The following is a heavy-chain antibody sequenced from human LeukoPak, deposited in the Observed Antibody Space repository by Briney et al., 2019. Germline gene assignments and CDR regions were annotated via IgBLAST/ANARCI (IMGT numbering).Heavy chain of an antibody. CDR1: GFTFSSYA. D-gene: IGHD3-3*01. Sequence: PGGSLRLSCAASGFTFSSYAMSWVRQAPGKGLEWVSAISGSGGSTYYADSVKGRFTISRDNSKNTLYLQMNSLRAEDTAVYYCAKGFPDSSYYDFWSGYCRGHAFDIWGQGTMVTVSS. J-gene: IGHJ3*02. CDR3: AKGFPDSSYYDFWSGYCRGHAFDI. CDR2: ISGSGGST. V-gene: IGHV3-23*01.